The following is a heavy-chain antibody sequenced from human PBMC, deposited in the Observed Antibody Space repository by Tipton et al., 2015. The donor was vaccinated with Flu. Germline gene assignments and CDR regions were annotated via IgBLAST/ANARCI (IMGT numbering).Heavy chain of an antibody. CDR3: ARIRGSSPSGGWFDP. V-gene: IGHV1-18*01. CDR1: GYTFTSYG. Sequence: QLVQSGAEVKKPGASVKVSCKASGYTFTSYGISWVRQAPGQGLEWMGWISAYNGNTNYAQKLQGRVTMTTDTSTSTAYMELRSLGSAGTAGYYCARIRGSSPSGGWFDPWGQGTLVTVSS. J-gene: IGHJ5*02. D-gene: IGHD6-6*01. CDR2: ISAYNGNT.